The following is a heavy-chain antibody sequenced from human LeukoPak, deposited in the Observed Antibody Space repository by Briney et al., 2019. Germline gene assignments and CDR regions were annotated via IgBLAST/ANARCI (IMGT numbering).Heavy chain of an antibody. D-gene: IGHD5-12*01. CDR1: AGSISSSNW. CDR2: IYLYGTT. Sequence: PSETLSLTCAVSAGSISSSNWWSWVRQSPVKGLEWIGEIYLYGTTNYNPTLKSRVTISVDTSKNQFSLNLTSVTAADAAVYYCARDLGYSGFDWAPWGQGTLVTVSS. V-gene: IGHV4-4*02. CDR3: ARDLGYSGFDWAP. J-gene: IGHJ5*02.